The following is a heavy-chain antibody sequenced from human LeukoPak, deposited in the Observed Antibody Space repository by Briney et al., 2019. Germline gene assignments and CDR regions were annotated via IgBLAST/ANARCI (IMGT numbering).Heavy chain of an antibody. J-gene: IGHJ4*02. CDR2: ISYDGRNK. CDR1: GFSFSTYA. D-gene: IGHD2-21*02. Sequence: GGSLRLSCAASGFSFSTYAMSWVRQAPGKGLEWVAVISYDGRNKDYADSVKGRFTISRDNSENTAYLQMNSLRAEDTAIYFCATENSYRCCGDCCPEYWGQGTLVTVS. CDR3: ATENSYRCCGDCCPEY. V-gene: IGHV3-30*03.